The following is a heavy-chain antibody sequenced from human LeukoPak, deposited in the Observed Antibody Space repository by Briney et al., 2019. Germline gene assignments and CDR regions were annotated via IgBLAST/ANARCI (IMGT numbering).Heavy chain of an antibody. Sequence: SETLSLTCTVSGGSVSSSSHYWGWIRQPPGKGLEWIGCIHYSGSTYYNPSLQSRLTISVDTSKSQFSLELSSVTAADTAVYYCARLSVGLPADYWGQGTLVTVSS. D-gene: IGHD1-26*01. CDR2: IHYSGST. CDR3: ARLSVGLPADY. CDR1: GGSVSSSSHY. J-gene: IGHJ4*02. V-gene: IGHV4-39*01.